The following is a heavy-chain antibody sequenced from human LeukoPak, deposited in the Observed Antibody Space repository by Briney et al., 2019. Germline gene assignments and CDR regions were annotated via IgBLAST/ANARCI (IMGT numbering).Heavy chain of an antibody. CDR3: ARVRGIAARTFDY. Sequence: SETLSLTCTVSGYSISSGYYWGWIRQPPGKGLEWIGSIYHSGSTYYNPSLKSRVTISVDRSKNQFSLKLSSVTAADTAVYYCARVRGIAARTFDYWGQGTLVTVSS. J-gene: IGHJ4*02. D-gene: IGHD6-13*01. V-gene: IGHV4-38-2*02. CDR2: IYHSGST. CDR1: GYSISSGYY.